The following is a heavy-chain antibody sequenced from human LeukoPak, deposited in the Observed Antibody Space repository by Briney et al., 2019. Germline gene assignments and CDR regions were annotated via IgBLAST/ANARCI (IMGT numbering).Heavy chain of an antibody. CDR2: IRYDGSNK. D-gene: IGHD6-13*01. CDR3: AKGPSGIAAAGPNWFDP. V-gene: IGHV3-30*02. Sequence: GGSLRLSCAASGFTFSSYGMHWVRQAPGKGLEWVAFIRYDGSNKYYADSVKGRFTISRDNSKNTLYLQMNSLRAEDTAVYYCAKGPSGIAAAGPNWFDPWGQGTLVTVSS. J-gene: IGHJ5*02. CDR1: GFTFSSYG.